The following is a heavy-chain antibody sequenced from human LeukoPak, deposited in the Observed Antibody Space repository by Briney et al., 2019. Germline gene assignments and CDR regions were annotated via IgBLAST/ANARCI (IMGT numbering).Heavy chain of an antibody. J-gene: IGHJ4*02. CDR1: GGSINSFY. D-gene: IGHD3-9*01. Sequence: SETLSLTCTVSGGSINSFYWSWIRQPAGKGLEWIGRIYTGGSTDYNPSLKSRVIISVDKSKSQFSLKLRSVSATDTAIYYCARRSRLYKHETTGYHDSWGQGTLVTVSS. V-gene: IGHV4-4*07. CDR2: IYTGGST. CDR3: ARRSRLYKHETTGYHDS.